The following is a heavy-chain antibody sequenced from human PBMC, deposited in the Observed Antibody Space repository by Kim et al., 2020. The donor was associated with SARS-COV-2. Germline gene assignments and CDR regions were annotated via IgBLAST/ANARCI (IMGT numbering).Heavy chain of an antibody. J-gene: IGHJ6*03. Sequence: SVKVSCKASGGTFSSYAISWVRQAPGQGLEWMGGIIPIFGTANYAQKFQGRVTITADESTSTAYMELSSLRSEDTAVYYCARVGYRYSGSYYEDYYYYMDVWGKGTTVTVSS. CDR3: ARVGYRYSGSYYEDYYYYMDV. CDR1: GGTFSSYA. CDR2: IIPIFGTA. D-gene: IGHD1-26*01. V-gene: IGHV1-69*13.